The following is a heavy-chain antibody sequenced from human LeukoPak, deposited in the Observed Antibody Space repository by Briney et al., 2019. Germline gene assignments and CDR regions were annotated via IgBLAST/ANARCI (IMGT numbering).Heavy chain of an antibody. CDR1: GFTFSSYE. CDR2: ISSSGSTI. Sequence: GGSLRLSCAASGFTFSSYEMNWVRQAPGKGLEWVSYISSSGSTIYYADSVKGRFTISRDNANNLLYLQMNSLRAEDTAVYYCARDVVEQQLDLDYWGQGTLVTVSS. J-gene: IGHJ4*02. D-gene: IGHD6-13*01. V-gene: IGHV3-48*03. CDR3: ARDVVEQQLDLDY.